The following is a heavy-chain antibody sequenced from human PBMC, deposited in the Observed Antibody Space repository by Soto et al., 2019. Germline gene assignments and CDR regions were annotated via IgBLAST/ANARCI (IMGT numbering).Heavy chain of an antibody. D-gene: IGHD3-9*01. CDR3: AHGRGARIRYFDWLLPYFDY. CDR1: GFSLSTSGVG. CDR2: IYWDDDK. V-gene: IGHV2-5*02. Sequence: QITLKESGPTLVNPTQTLTLTCTFSGFSLSTSGVGVGWIRQPPGKALEWLALIYWDDDKRYSPSLKSRLTITKDTSKNQVVLTMTNMDPVDTATYYCAHGRGARIRYFDWLLPYFDYWGQGTLVTVSS. J-gene: IGHJ4*02.